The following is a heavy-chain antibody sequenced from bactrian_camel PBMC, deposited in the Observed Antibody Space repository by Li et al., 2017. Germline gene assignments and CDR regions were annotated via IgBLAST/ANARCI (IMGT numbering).Heavy chain of an antibody. J-gene: IGHJ4*01. D-gene: IGHD6*01. CDR3: VKDPKMYGGSWLSPDIDH. V-gene: IGHV3S40*01. CDR2: INSGGGAT. Sequence: VQLVESGGGLVQPGGSLRLSCAASGFTFSNYDMTWVRQLPEKGLEWVAGINSGGGATLYPPSVEGRFTISRDNVKNTLYLQLDSLNTEDTAMYYCVKDPKMYGGSWLSPDIDHWGQGTQVTVS. CDR1: GFTFSNYD.